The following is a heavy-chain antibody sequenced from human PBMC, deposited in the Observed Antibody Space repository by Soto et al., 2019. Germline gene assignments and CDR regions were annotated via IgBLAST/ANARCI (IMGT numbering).Heavy chain of an antibody. D-gene: IGHD3-9*01. CDR2: ISSSGSTI. Sequence: GGSLRLSCAASGFTFSDYYMSWIRQAPGKGLEWVSYISSSGSTIYCADSVKGRFTISRDNAKNSLYLQMNSLRAEDTAVYYCARASELRYTAPVAYWGQGTLVTVSS. CDR3: ARASELRYTAPVAY. V-gene: IGHV3-11*01. J-gene: IGHJ4*02. CDR1: GFTFSDYY.